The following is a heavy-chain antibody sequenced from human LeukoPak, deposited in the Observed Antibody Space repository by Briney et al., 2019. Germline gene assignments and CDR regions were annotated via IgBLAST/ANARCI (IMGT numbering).Heavy chain of an antibody. CDR1: GFTFSSYA. CDR2: ISGGGDST. Sequence: GGSLRLSCAASGFTFSSYAMSWVRQAPGKGLECVSSISGGGDSTYYADSVKGRFTVSRDNSKNTLYLQMNGLRAEDTAVYYCAKERTAMGYFDYWGQGTLVTVSS. D-gene: IGHD5-18*01. J-gene: IGHJ4*02. V-gene: IGHV3-23*01. CDR3: AKERTAMGYFDY.